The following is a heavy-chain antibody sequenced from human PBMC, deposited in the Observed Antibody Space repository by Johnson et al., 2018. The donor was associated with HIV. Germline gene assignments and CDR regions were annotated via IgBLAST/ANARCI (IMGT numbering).Heavy chain of an antibody. V-gene: IGHV3-30*02. D-gene: IGHD6-19*01. J-gene: IGHJ3*02. CDR2: IRYDGSNK. CDR1: GFTFSSYG. Sequence: QVQLVESGGGVVQPGGSLRLSCAASGFTFSSYGRHWVRQAPGKGLAWAAFIRYDGSNKDYADSVKGLFTISRDNSRNTLYLQMNSLRVEDTAVYYCVRENDLVPVAGTIWGQGTMVTVSS. CDR3: VRENDLVPVAGTI.